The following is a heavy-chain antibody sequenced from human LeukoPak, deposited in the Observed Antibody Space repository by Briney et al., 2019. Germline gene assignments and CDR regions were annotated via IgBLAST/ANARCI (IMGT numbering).Heavy chain of an antibody. CDR3: AREVSYDSSGYYFDY. J-gene: IGHJ4*02. CDR1: GGSISSGGYY. V-gene: IGHV4-31*03. CDR2: IYYSGST. D-gene: IGHD3-22*01. Sequence: SETLSLTCTVSGGSISSGGYYWSWIRQHPGKGLEWIGYIYYSGSTYYNPSLKSRVTISVDTSKNQFSLKLSPVTAADTAVYYCAREVSYDSSGYYFDYWGQGTLVTVSS.